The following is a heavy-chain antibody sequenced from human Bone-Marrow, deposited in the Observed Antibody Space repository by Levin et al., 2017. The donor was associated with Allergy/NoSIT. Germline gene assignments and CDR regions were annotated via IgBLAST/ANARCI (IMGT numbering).Heavy chain of an antibody. J-gene: IGHJ4*02. V-gene: IGHV3-49*04. CDR3: SRPLTYINSNDC. Sequence: PGGSLRLSCTASGFTFGDHYMSWVRQAPGKGLEWVAFIRSKAYGGTTEYAASVKGRFTISRDDSRSIAYLQMNSLKSEDTAVYYCSRPLTYINSNDCWGQGTLVSVSS. CDR1: GFTFGDHY. CDR2: IRSKAYGGTT. D-gene: IGHD1-20*01.